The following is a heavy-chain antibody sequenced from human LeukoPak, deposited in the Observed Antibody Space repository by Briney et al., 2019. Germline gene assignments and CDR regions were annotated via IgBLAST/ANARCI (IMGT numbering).Heavy chain of an antibody. Sequence: SETLSLTCTVSGGSIGSYYWSWIRQPPGKGLEWIGYIYYSGSTNYNPSLKSRVTISVDTSKNQFSLKLSSVTAADTAVYYCARAGGSGSYYSVDYYCMDVWGKGTTVTVSS. CDR2: IYYSGST. V-gene: IGHV4-59*01. J-gene: IGHJ6*03. CDR1: GGSIGSYY. D-gene: IGHD3-10*01. CDR3: ARAGGSGSYYSVDYYCMDV.